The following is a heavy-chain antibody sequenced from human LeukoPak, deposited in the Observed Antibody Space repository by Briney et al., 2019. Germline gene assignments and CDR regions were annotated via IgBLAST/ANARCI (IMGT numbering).Heavy chain of an antibody. CDR2: ISGSGGST. CDR1: GFTFSSYA. Sequence: PGGSLRLSCAASGFTFSSYAMSWVRQAPGKGLEWVSAISGSGGSTYYADSVKGRFTISRDDSTNTLFLQMNSLSPEDTAVYYCAFIGVVVESTGRYFDHWGQGTLVTVSS. J-gene: IGHJ4*02. D-gene: IGHD2-21*01. CDR3: AFIGVVVESTGRYFDH. V-gene: IGHV3-23*01.